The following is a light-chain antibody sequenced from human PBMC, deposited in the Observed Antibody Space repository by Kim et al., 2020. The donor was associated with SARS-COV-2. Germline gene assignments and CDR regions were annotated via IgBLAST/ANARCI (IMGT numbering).Light chain of an antibody. J-gene: IGLJ3*02. CDR2: EDN. CDR3: QSYGHSNQV. V-gene: IGLV6-57*03. Sequence: GKTVTISCTRSSGSIASNYVHWYQQLPGSAPTTLIYEDNQRPSGVPDRFSGSIDSSSDSASLTISGLKTEDEAYYVCQSYGHSNQVFGGGTQLTVL. CDR1: SGSIASNY.